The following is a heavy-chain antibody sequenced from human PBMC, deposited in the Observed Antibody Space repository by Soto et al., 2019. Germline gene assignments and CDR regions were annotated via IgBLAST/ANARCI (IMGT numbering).Heavy chain of an antibody. V-gene: IGHV3-23*01. CDR2: IDGSGGIT. CDR1: GFTFGTTD. Sequence: QLLQSGGGLVQPGGSLTLSCAASGFTFGTTDMSWVRQAPGEGLEWVSTIDGSGGITYYADSVKGRFTISRDNSRNTVYLQMNSLRGYETALYYCVKNSGWFNTWGQGALVTVSS. D-gene: IGHD3-10*01. J-gene: IGHJ5*02. CDR3: VKNSGWFNT.